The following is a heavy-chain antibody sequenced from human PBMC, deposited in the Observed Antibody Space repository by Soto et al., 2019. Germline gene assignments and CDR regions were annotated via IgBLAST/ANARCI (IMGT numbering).Heavy chain of an antibody. D-gene: IGHD3-3*01. CDR1: GFTFSSYS. J-gene: IGHJ4*02. CDR2: ISSSSSYI. CDR3: ARGPVTIFGVVTLYYFDS. Sequence: EVQLVESGGGLVKPGGSLRLSCAASGFTFSSYSMNWVRQAPGKGLEWVSSISSSSSYIYYADSVKGRFTISRDNAKNSLNLQMNSLRAEDTAVYYCARGPVTIFGVVTLYYFDSWGQGTLVTVSS. V-gene: IGHV3-21*01.